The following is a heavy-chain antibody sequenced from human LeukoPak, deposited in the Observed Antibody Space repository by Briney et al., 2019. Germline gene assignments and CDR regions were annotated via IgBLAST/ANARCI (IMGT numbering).Heavy chain of an antibody. CDR2: IYSGGST. CDR3: ARDSASLWFGELSGWFAP. CDR1: GFTVSSNY. Sequence: HPGGSLRLSCAASGFTVSSNYMSWVRQAPGKGLEWVSVIYSGGSTYYADSVKGRFTISRDNSKNTLYLQMNSLRAEDTAVYYCARDSASLWFGELSGWFAPWGQGTLVTVSS. J-gene: IGHJ5*02. D-gene: IGHD3-10*01. V-gene: IGHV3-66*01.